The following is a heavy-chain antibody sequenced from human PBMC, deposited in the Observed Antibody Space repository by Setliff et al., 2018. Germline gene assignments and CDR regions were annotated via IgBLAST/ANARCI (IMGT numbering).Heavy chain of an antibody. CDR3: ARHNTDQYYDILTGLMDV. CDR1: SGSMRNYY. Sequence: PSETLSLTCSVSSGSMRNYYWIWIRQPAGEGLEWIGRTHTSGNTNYNPSLKSRVTMSVDTSKNQFSLRLTSVTAADTAVYYCARHNTDQYYDILTGLMDVWGQGSTVTVSS. CDR2: THTSGNT. J-gene: IGHJ6*02. V-gene: IGHV4-4*07. D-gene: IGHD3-9*01.